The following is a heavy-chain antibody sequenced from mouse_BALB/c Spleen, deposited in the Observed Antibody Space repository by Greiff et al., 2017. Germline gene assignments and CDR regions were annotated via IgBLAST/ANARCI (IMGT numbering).Heavy chain of an antibody. CDR3: ARNYRSYYAMDY. CDR1: GFTFSSFG. CDR2: ISSGSSTI. V-gene: IGHV5-17*02. J-gene: IGHJ4*01. Sequence: DVKLVESGGGLVQPGGSRKLSCAASGFTFSSFGMHWVRQAPEKGLEWVAYISSGSSTIYYADTVKGRFTISRDNPKNTLFLQMTSLRSEDTAMYYCARNYRSYYAMDYWGQGTSVTVSS. D-gene: IGHD2-14*01.